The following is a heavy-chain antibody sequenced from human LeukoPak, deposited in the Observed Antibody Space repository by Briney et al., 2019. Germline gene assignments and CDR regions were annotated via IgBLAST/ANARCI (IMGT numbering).Heavy chain of an antibody. J-gene: IGHJ5*02. CDR1: GGSISSGSYY. Sequence: SETLSLTCTVSGGSISSGSYYWSWIRQPAGKGLEWIGRIYTSGSTNYNPSLKSRVTISVDTSKNQFSLKLSSETAADTAVYYCAREGDYYDSSVEYWFDPWGQGTLVTVSS. CDR2: IYTSGST. CDR3: AREGDYYDSSVEYWFDP. D-gene: IGHD3-22*01. V-gene: IGHV4-61*02.